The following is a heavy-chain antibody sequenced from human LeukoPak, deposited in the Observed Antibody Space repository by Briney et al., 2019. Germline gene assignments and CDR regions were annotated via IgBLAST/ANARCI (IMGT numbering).Heavy chain of an antibody. Sequence: GGSLRLSCAASGFTFSSHGMHWARQAPGRGLEWVAVIWYDGSNKYYADSVKGRCSISRDNSKNTLYLQMNSLRAEDTAVYYCARDGTGSNSGWYIHCGQGPLLPVSS. CDR3: ARDGTGSNSGWYIH. V-gene: IGHV3-33*01. J-gene: IGHJ4*02. CDR1: GFTFSSHG. D-gene: IGHD6-19*01. CDR2: IWYDGSNK.